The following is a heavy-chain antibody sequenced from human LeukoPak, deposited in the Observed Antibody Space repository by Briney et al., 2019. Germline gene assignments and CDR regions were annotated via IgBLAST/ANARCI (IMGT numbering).Heavy chain of an antibody. CDR2: IYPGDSDT. CDR3: ARHLNYDVLTGYSVDY. D-gene: IGHD3-9*01. J-gene: IGHJ4*02. Sequence: GESLKISCKGSGYSFTSYWIGWVRQMPGKGLEWMGIIYPGDSDTRYSPSFQGQVTILADKSINTAYPQWSSLKASDTAMYYCARHLNYDVLTGYSVDYWGQGTLVTVSS. V-gene: IGHV5-51*01. CDR1: GYSFTSYW.